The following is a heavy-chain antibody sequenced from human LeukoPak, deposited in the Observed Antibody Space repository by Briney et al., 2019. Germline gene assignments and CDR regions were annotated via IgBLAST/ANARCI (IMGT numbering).Heavy chain of an antibody. CDR2: MSYDGSDN. J-gene: IGHJ4*02. V-gene: IGHV3-30*01. Sequence: GRSLRLSCAASGFTFSSYTMHWVRQAAGKGLEWVAVMSYDGSDNYYADSVKGRFTISRDNSRTTVYLQMNSLRAEDTAVYYCARGSRWLQLGPFDYWGQGTLVTVSS. CDR1: GFTFSSYT. D-gene: IGHD5-24*01. CDR3: ARGSRWLQLGPFDY.